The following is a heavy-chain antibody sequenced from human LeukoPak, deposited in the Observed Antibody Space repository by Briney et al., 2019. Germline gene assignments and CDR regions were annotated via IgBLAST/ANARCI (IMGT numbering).Heavy chain of an antibody. V-gene: IGHV1-8*01. Sequence: ASVKVSCKASGYTFTSYDINWVRQATGQGLEWMGWMNPNSGNTGYAQKFQGRVTMTRNTSISTACMELSSLRSEDTAVYYCARELQLWSLYYYYGMDVWGQGTTVTVS. D-gene: IGHD5-18*01. CDR1: GYTFTSYD. CDR2: MNPNSGNT. CDR3: ARELQLWSLYYYYGMDV. J-gene: IGHJ6*02.